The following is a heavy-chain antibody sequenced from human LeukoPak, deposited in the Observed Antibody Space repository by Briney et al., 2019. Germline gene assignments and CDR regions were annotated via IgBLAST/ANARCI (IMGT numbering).Heavy chain of an antibody. CDR1: GGSISTGGYY. D-gene: IGHD5-12*01. Sequence: LSLTCTVSGGSISTGGYYWSWIRQNPGKGLEWVSSIGSSGTSMHYADSVRGRFTISRANDKNLLYLQMNSLRAEDTAVYFCARIYSGYDNPLDYWGQGVLVTVSS. V-gene: IGHV3-11*04. CDR2: IGSSGTSM. J-gene: IGHJ4*02. CDR3: ARIYSGYDNPLDY.